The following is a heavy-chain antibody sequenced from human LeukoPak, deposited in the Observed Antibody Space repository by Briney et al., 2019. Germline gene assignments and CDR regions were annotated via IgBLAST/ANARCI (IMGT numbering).Heavy chain of an antibody. CDR2: ISSNGGST. CDR1: GFTFSSYA. J-gene: IGHJ4*02. Sequence: SGGSLRLSYSASGFTFSSYAMHWVRQAPGKGLEYVSAISSNGGSTYYADSVKGRFTISRDNSKNTLYLQMSSLRAEDTAVYYCVKDLGIAAAGPLFDYWGQGTLVTVSS. D-gene: IGHD6-13*01. CDR3: VKDLGIAAAGPLFDY. V-gene: IGHV3-64D*09.